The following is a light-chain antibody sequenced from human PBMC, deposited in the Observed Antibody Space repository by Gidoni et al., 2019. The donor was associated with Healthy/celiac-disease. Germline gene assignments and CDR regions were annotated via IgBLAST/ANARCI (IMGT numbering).Light chain of an antibody. V-gene: IGKV3-11*01. CDR2: DAS. CDR3: QQRSNWPSAMCS. J-gene: IGKJ2*04. CDR1: QSVSSY. Sequence: EIVLTQSPATLSLSPGERATLSCRASQSVSSYLAWYQQKPGQAPRLLIYDASNRATGIPARFSGSGSGTDFTLTISSLEPEDFAVYYCQQRSNWPSAMCSFXQXTKLEIK.